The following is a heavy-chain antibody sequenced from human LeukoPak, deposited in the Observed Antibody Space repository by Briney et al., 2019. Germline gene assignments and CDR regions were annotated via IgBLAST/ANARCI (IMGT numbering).Heavy chain of an antibody. D-gene: IGHD6-6*01. CDR1: GFTFDDYG. CDR3: ARGGPAARTHYYYYYMDV. CDR2: INWNGGST. Sequence: PGGSLRLSCAASGFTFDDYGMSWVRQAPGKGLEWVSGINWNGGSTGYADSVKGRFTISRDNAKNSLYLQMNSLRAEDTALYYCARGGPAARTHYYYYYMDVWGKGTTVTVSS. V-gene: IGHV3-20*04. J-gene: IGHJ6*03.